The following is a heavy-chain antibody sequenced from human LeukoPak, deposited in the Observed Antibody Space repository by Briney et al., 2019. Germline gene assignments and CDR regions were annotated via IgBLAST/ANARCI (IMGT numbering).Heavy chain of an antibody. CDR1: DGSFTGYF. CDR2: INHGGST. V-gene: IGHV4-34*01. Sequence: SETLSLTCAISDGSFTGYFWNWVRQAPGRGLEWIGDINHGGSTNYNPSLRSRVTMSVDTSKNQFSLKLSSVTAADTAVYYCARVAIFGVVINAMDVWGQGITVTVSS. D-gene: IGHD3-3*01. J-gene: IGHJ6*02. CDR3: ARVAIFGVVINAMDV.